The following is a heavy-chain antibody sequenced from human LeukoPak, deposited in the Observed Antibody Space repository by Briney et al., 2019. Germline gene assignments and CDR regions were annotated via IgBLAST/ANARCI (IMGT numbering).Heavy chain of an antibody. CDR1: GGSFSGYY. J-gene: IGHJ1*01. D-gene: IGHD6-13*01. CDR2: INHSGST. CDR3: ARGPARYSSSWYLRYFQH. Sequence: SETLSLTCAVYGGSFSGYYWSWIRQPPGKGLEWIGEINHSGSTNYNPSLKSRVTISVDTSKNQFSLKLSSVTAADTAVYYCARGPARYSSSWYLRYFQHWGQGTLVTVSS. V-gene: IGHV4-34*01.